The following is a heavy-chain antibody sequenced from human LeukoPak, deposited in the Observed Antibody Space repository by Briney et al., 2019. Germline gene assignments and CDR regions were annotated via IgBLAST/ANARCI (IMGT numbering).Heavy chain of an antibody. CDR3: VKTPSGWHLVDY. Sequence: SGGSLRLSCSASGFTFCSHAMHWVRQAPGKGLEYVSAISSSGGTTYYADSVKGRFTISRDNSKDTLYLQMSSLRTEDTAVYYCVKTPSGWHLVDYWGQGTLVTVSS. CDR1: GFTFCSHA. D-gene: IGHD6-19*01. J-gene: IGHJ4*02. CDR2: ISSSGGTT. V-gene: IGHV3-64D*06.